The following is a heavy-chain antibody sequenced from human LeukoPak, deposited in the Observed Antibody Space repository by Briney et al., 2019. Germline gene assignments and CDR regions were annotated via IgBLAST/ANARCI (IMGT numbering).Heavy chain of an antibody. CDR3: ARGWRARRFDY. CDR1: GGSIISGSYY. V-gene: IGHV4-61*02. CDR2: IYTSGST. D-gene: IGHD6-13*01. Sequence: SETLSLTCTVSGGSIISGSYYWSWIRQPAGKGLEWIGRIYTSGSTNYNPSLKSRVTISVDTSKNQFSLKLSSVTAADTAVYYCARGWRARRFDYWGQGTLVTVSS. J-gene: IGHJ4*02.